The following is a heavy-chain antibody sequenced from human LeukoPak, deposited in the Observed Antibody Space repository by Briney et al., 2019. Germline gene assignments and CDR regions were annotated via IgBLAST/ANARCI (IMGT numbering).Heavy chain of an antibody. V-gene: IGHV3-74*01. CDR3: ARTVPGYFFDY. CDR1: GFTFSNYW. CDR2: INTDGSST. J-gene: IGHJ4*02. Sequence: GGSLRLSCAASGFTFSNYWMHWVRQAPGRGLVWVSRINTDGSSTTYADSVKGRFTISRDNAKNTLYLQMNSLRAEDTAVYYCARTVPGYFFDYWGQGTLVTVSS. D-gene: IGHD3-10*01.